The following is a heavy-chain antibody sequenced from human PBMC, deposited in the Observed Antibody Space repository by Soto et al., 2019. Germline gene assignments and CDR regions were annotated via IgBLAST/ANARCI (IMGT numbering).Heavy chain of an antibody. Sequence: QVQLQESGPGLVKPSETLSLTCTVSGGFVKSDTHSWSWIRQTPGKRLEWIGFIYSGGSTKNPSLRSRVTMSVDTSKNQFSLKLRSVIVADTAVYHCARFVRSCSATTCSTRADVWGQGITVTVSS. CDR1: GGFVKSDTHS. CDR2: IYSGGST. V-gene: IGHV4-61*01. D-gene: IGHD2-2*01. CDR3: ARFVRSCSATTCSTRADV. J-gene: IGHJ6*02.